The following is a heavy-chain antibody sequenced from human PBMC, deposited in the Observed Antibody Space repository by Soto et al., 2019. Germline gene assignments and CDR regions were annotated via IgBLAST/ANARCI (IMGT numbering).Heavy chain of an antibody. J-gene: IGHJ3*02. CDR2: ISAYNGNT. D-gene: IGHD3-22*01. V-gene: IGHV1-18*01. Sequence: ASVKVSCKASGYTFTSYGISWVRQAPGQGLEWMGWISAYNGNTNYAQRLQGRATMTTNTSTSTAYMELRSLRSDDTAVYYCARVYYYDSSGNAFDIWGQGTMVTVSS. CDR3: ARVYYYDSSGNAFDI. CDR1: GYTFTSYG.